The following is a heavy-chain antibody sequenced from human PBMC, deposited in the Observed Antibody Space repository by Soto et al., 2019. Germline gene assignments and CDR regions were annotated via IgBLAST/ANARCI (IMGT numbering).Heavy chain of an antibody. CDR2: IYYSGRT. Sequence: PSETRYLTCIVSGESISSSSYFWGWIRQPPGKGLEWIGSIYYSGRTYYNPSFKSRVTISIDTSKNQFSLKLSSVTATDTAVYYCARQRTTVVTQAYFDHWGQGALVTVSS. V-gene: IGHV4-39*01. CDR3: ARQRTTVVTQAYFDH. J-gene: IGHJ4*02. D-gene: IGHD2-21*02. CDR1: GESISSSSYF.